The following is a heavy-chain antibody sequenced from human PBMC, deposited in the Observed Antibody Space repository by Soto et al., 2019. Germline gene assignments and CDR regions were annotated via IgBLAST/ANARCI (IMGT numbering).Heavy chain of an antibody. Sequence: EVQLLESGGGLVQPGGSLRLSCAASGFTFSSYAMSWVRQAPGKGLEWVSAISGSGGGTYYADSEKGRFINSRDNSKNTLYLQMNSLRVEDTAVYYCAKLGGYDFWSGFHFHHWGQGTLVTVSS. V-gene: IGHV3-23*01. CDR1: GFTFSSYA. D-gene: IGHD3-3*01. CDR3: AKLGGYDFWSGFHFHH. J-gene: IGHJ1*01. CDR2: ISGSGGGT.